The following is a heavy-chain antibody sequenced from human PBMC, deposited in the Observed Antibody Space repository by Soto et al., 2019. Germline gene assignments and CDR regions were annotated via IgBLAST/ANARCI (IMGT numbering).Heavy chain of an antibody. CDR1: GFSLSTSGVG. D-gene: IGHD3-10*01. CDR2: IYWDDDK. V-gene: IGHV2-5*02. CDR3: AHRGGFGEAEGGPAFDI. J-gene: IGHJ3*02. Sequence: QITLKESGPPLVKPTQTLTLTCTFSGFSLSTSGVGVGWIRQPPGKALEWLALIYWDDDKRYSPSLKSRLTISKDTYKTQVILTMTNMDPVDTATYYCAHRGGFGEAEGGPAFDIWGQGTMVTVSS.